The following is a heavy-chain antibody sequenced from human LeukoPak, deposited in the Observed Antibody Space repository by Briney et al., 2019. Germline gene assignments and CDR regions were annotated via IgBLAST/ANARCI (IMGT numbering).Heavy chain of an antibody. CDR2: ISWNSGSI. D-gene: IGHD3-22*01. CDR3: AKVTEAYYYDSSGYFDY. CDR1: GFTFSSYA. V-gene: IGHV3-9*01. Sequence: GGSLRLSCAASGFTFSSYAMSWVRQAPGKGLEWVSGISWNSGSIGYADSVKGRFTISRDNAKNSLYLQMNSLRAEDTALYYCAKVTEAYYYDSSGYFDYWGQGTLVTVSS. J-gene: IGHJ4*02.